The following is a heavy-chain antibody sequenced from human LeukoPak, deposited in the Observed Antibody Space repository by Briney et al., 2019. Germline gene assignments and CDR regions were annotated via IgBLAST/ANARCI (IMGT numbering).Heavy chain of an antibody. Sequence: AGGSLRLSCAASGYTFSSHGLHWVRQAPGKGLEWVAVIWYDGGKRYYADSVKGRFTVSKDNSKNTLYLQMNSLRVEDTAVYYCTGIYGTTPDYWGQGTLVTVSS. CDR2: IWYDGGKR. CDR3: TGIYGTTPDY. V-gene: IGHV3-33*01. J-gene: IGHJ4*02. CDR1: GYTFSSHG. D-gene: IGHD1-1*01.